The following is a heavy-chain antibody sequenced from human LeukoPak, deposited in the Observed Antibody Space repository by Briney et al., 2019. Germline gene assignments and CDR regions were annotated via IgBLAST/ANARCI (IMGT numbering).Heavy chain of an antibody. Sequence: GASVKVSCKASGYTFTSYDINWVRQATGQGLEWMGWMNPNSSNTGYAQKFQGRVTMTRNTSISTAYMELSSLRFEDTAVYYCARTDTASVGLDYWGQGTLVTVSS. V-gene: IGHV1-8*01. D-gene: IGHD5-18*01. CDR2: MNPNSSNT. CDR3: ARTDTASVGLDY. J-gene: IGHJ4*02. CDR1: GYTFTSYD.